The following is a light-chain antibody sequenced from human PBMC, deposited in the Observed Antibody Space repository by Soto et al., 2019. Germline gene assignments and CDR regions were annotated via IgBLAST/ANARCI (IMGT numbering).Light chain of an antibody. CDR1: QSVSSSY. CDR3: QQYGSSPLT. Sequence: EIVLTQSPGTLSLSPGERATLSCRASQSVSSSYLARYQQKPGQAPRLLIYGASSRATGIPDRFSGSGSGTDFTLTISRLEPEDFALYYCQQYGSSPLTFGQGTKVEIK. V-gene: IGKV3-20*01. J-gene: IGKJ1*01. CDR2: GAS.